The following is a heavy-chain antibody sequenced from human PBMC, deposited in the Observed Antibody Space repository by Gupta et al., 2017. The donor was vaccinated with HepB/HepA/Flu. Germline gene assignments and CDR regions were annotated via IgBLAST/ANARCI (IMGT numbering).Heavy chain of an antibody. CDR1: GFTFDDYA. V-gene: IGHV3-9*03. J-gene: IGHJ4*02. CDR3: VKDIRARWKNPSFDY. D-gene: IGHD1/OR15-1a*01. CDR2: ISWNSGSV. Sequence: EVQLVESGGRLVQPGRSLRLSCAPSGFTFDDYAMHWVRQAPGKGLEWVSGISWNSGSVGYADSVKGRFTISRDNAKNSLYLQMNSLRAEDMALYYCVKDIRARWKNPSFDYWGQGTLVTVSS.